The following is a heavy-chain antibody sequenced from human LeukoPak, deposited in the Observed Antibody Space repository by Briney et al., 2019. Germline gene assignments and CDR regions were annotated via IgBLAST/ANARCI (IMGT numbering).Heavy chain of an antibody. Sequence: SVKVSCKASGGTFSSYAISWVRQAPGQGLEWMGGIFPIFGTANYAQKFQGRVTITADESTSTAYMELSSLRSEDTAVYYCASPSDYPYDYVWGSYRYQYYFDYWGQGTLVTVSS. CDR3: ASPSDYPYDYVWGSYRYQYYFDY. CDR2: IFPIFGTA. J-gene: IGHJ4*02. D-gene: IGHD3-16*02. V-gene: IGHV1-69*13. CDR1: GGTFSSYA.